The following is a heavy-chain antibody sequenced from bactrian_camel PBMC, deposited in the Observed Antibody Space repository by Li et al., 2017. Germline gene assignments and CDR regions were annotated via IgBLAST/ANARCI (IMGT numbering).Heavy chain of an antibody. Sequence: HVQLVESGGGSVQAGGSLRLSCVASGLTYDSYCVAWFRQGLGKEREAVAVIDSDDATTYTGSVKGRFGISRDNAMSTLFLQMDNLKPEDTAMYYRAADPVGPAAGPPTAGDFAYWGQGTQVTVS. CDR1: GLTYDSYC. CDR2: IDSDDAT. V-gene: IGHV3S55*01. D-gene: IGHD5*01. J-gene: IGHJ4*01. CDR3: AADPVGPAAGPPTAGDFAY.